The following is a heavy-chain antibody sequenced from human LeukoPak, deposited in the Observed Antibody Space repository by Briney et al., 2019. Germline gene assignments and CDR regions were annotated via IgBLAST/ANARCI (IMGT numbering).Heavy chain of an antibody. CDR1: GYTFTSYG. D-gene: IGHD3-22*01. Sequence: GASVKVSCKASGYTFTSYGISWVRQAPGQGLEWMGWISAYNGNTNYAQKLQGRVTMTRDMSTSTVYMELSSLRSEDTAVYYCARVIRKNYFDYWGQGTLVTVSS. V-gene: IGHV1-18*01. CDR2: ISAYNGNT. CDR3: ARVIRKNYFDY. J-gene: IGHJ4*02.